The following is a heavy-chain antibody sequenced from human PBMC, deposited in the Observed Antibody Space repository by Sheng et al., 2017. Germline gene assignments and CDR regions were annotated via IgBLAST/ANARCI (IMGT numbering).Heavy chain of an antibody. CDR3: AKSESSGYNHY. D-gene: IGHD3-22*01. Sequence: EVQLVESGGGLVQPGGSLRLSCAASGFTFSNYAMNWVRQAPGKGLEWVSAISDSGGSTYYADSVKGRFTISRDNSKKTLYLQMNSLRAEDTAVYYCAKSESSGYNHYWGQGTLVTVSS. V-gene: IGHV3-23*04. J-gene: IGHJ4*02. CDR1: GFTFSNYA. CDR2: ISDSGGST.